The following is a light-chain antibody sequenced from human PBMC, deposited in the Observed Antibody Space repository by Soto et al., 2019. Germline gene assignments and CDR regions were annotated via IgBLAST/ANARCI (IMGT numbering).Light chain of an antibody. CDR3: QSYDSSLSWV. CDR1: SSNIGAGYD. Sequence: QSVLTQPPSVSGAPGQRVTISCTGSSSNIGAGYDVHWYQQLPGTAPKLHIYGNSNRPSGVPDRFSGSKSGTSASLAITGLQAEDEADYYCQSYDSSLSWVFGTGTKLTVL. V-gene: IGLV1-40*01. J-gene: IGLJ1*01. CDR2: GNS.